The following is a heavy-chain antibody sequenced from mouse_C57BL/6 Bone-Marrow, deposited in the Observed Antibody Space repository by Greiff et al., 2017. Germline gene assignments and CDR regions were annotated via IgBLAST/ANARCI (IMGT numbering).Heavy chain of an antibody. V-gene: IGHV1-82*01. D-gene: IGHD1-1*01. J-gene: IGHJ2*01. CDR3: ATPYYYGSSYDDFDY. CDR2: LYPGDGDT. Sequence: VQLQQSGPELVKPGASVKISCKASGSAFSSSWMNWVKQRPGKGLAWIGRLYPGDGDTNYNGKFKGKATLTADKSSSTAYMQLSRLTSEDSAVYFCATPYYYGSSYDDFDYWGQGTTLTVSS. CDR1: GSAFSSSW.